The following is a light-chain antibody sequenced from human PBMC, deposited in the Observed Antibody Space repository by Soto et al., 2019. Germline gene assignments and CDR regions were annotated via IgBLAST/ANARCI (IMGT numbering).Light chain of an antibody. V-gene: IGKV3-20*01. CDR3: QQYSSLWT. CDR2: GAS. J-gene: IGKJ1*01. CDR1: QSVSNNY. Sequence: EIVLTQSPGTLSLSPGERATLSCRTSQSVSNNYLAWYQQKPGQAPRLLIYGASSRATGIPDRFSGSGSGTDFTLSISRLEPGDFAVYYCQQYSSLWTFGQGTKVEIK.